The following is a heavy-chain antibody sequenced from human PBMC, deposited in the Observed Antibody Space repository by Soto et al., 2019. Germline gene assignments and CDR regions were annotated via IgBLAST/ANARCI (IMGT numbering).Heavy chain of an antibody. CDR1: GGSFSGYY. D-gene: IGHD6-19*01. J-gene: IGHJ1*01. V-gene: IGHV4-34*01. Sequence: SETLSLTCAVYGGSFSGYYWSWIRQPPGKGLEWIGEINHSGSTNYNPSLKSRVTISVDTSKNQFSLKLSSVTAADTAVYYCARGRLGYSSGWYFQHWGQGTLVTVSS. CDR2: INHSGST. CDR3: ARGRLGYSSGWYFQH.